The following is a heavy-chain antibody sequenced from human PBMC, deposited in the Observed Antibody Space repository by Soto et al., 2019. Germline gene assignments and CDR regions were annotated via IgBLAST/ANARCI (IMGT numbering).Heavy chain of an antibody. CDR2: TYYRSKWYS. Sequence: SQTLSLTCDISGESVSSNSAALNWIRQTPSRGLEWLGRTYYRSKWYSNYAISVKSRVTVNPDTFKNQFSLQLNSVTPEDTAVYYCARGSWDDVSGHYYMDVWGKGTTVTVSS. CDR3: ARGSWDDVSGHYYMDV. D-gene: IGHD1-1*01. CDR1: GESVSSNSAA. V-gene: IGHV6-1*01. J-gene: IGHJ6*03.